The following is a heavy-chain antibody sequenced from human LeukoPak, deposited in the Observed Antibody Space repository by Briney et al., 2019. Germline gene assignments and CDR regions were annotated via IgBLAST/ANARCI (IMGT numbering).Heavy chain of an antibody. D-gene: IGHD6-13*01. Sequence: PGGSLRLSCAVSGFTLSNAWMSWVRQAPGKGREWVGRIKSETDGGTTDYAAPVKDRFTISRDDSKNTLYLQINSLKNEDAAVYYCTTGGSTWPRGFWGQGTLVTVSS. CDR1: GFTLSNAW. CDR3: TTGGSTWPRGF. CDR2: IKSETDGGTT. V-gene: IGHV3-15*01. J-gene: IGHJ4*02.